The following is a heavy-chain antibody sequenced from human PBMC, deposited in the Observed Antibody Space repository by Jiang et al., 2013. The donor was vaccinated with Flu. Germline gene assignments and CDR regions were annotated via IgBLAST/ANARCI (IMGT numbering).Heavy chain of an antibody. Sequence: GLVKPGGSLRLSCAASGFALSDYYMTWIRQAPGSGLEWISYISPGGSTIYYADSVKGRFTISRDNAKNSLYLQMNSLRAEDTAVYYCARRGGSGIEIDYWGQGTLVTVSS. D-gene: IGHD6-19*01. CDR2: ISPGGSTI. V-gene: IGHV3-11*04. CDR1: GFALSDYY. J-gene: IGHJ4*02. CDR3: ARRGGSGIEIDY.